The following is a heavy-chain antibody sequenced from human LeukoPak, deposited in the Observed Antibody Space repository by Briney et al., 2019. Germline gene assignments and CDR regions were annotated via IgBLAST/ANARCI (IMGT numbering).Heavy chain of an antibody. CDR2: IRFDGSTK. V-gene: IGHV3-30*02. Sequence: QPGGSRRLSCVASGITFRSSSIHWVRQAPGKGLEWLAFIRFDGSTKYYADSVKGRFTVSRDNSKSTLYLQMNSLRAEDTAVYYCAQPDFWGQGTLVTVSS. CDR1: GITFRSSS. CDR3: AQPDF. J-gene: IGHJ4*02.